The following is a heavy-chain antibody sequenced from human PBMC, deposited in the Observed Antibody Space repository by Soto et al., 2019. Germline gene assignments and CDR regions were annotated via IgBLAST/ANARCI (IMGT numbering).Heavy chain of an antibody. CDR3: ARARSYGMDV. CDR2: IGAAGDT. J-gene: IGHJ6*02. V-gene: IGHV3-13*04. CDR1: GFTFSSYD. Sequence: EVQLVESGGGLVQPGGSLRLSCAASGFTFSSYDMHWVRQGTGKGLEWVSAIGAAGDTYYPGSVKGRFTISRENAKNSLYLQMNSLRAGVTAVYYCARARSYGMDVWGQGTTVTVSS.